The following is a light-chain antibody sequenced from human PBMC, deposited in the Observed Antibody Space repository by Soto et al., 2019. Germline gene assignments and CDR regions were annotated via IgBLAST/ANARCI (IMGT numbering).Light chain of an antibody. V-gene: IGKV3-20*01. CDR2: GAS. CDR3: QQYDSTPPT. J-gene: IGKJ1*01. CDR1: QSVNSNY. Sequence: EIVLTQSPGTLSLSPGERATLSCRASQSVNSNYLARYQRKPRQAPRLLIYGASNTATDIPYRFSASGSGTDFTLTITRLEAEDFAVYYCQQYDSTPPTFGQGTKVEVK.